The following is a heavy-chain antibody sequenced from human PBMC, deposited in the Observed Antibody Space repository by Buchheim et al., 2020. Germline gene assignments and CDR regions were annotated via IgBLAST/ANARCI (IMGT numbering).Heavy chain of an antibody. CDR2: IYHSGST. CDR1: GGSISSSNW. J-gene: IGHJ5*02. V-gene: IGHV4-4*02. Sequence: QVQLQESGPGLVKPSGTMSLTCAVSGGSISSSNWWSWVRQPPGKGLEWIGEIYHSGSTNYNPSLKRRVTISVDKPKNQFFLKLSSVTAADTAVYYCARTSKLETPYNWFDPWGQGTL. CDR3: ARTSKLETPYNWFDP. D-gene: IGHD1-1*01.